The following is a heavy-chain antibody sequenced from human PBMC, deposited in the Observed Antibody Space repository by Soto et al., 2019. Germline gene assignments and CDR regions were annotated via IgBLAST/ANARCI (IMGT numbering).Heavy chain of an antibody. CDR3: ATLAVAGSYGMDV. V-gene: IGHV3-23*01. Sequence: GGSLILSCAASGFTFSSYAMSWVRQAPGKGLEWVSAISGSGASTYYADSVKGRFTISRDNSKNTLYLQMNSLRAEDTAVYYCATLAVAGSYGMDVWGQGTTVTVSS. D-gene: IGHD6-19*01. J-gene: IGHJ6*02. CDR2: ISGSGAST. CDR1: GFTFSSYA.